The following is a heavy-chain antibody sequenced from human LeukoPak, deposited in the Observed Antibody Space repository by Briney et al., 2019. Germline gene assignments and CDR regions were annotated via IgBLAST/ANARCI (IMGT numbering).Heavy chain of an antibody. V-gene: IGHV3-7*01. Sequence: GGSLRLSCAASGFTFSSYWMSWVRQAPGKGLEWVANIKEDGSEKYYVDSVKGRFTISRDNTKNSLYLQMDGLRPEDTAVYYCARGRSGYYLYWGQGTLVTVSS. D-gene: IGHD3-22*01. CDR3: ARGRSGYYLY. CDR1: GFTFSSYW. CDR2: IKEDGSEK. J-gene: IGHJ4*02.